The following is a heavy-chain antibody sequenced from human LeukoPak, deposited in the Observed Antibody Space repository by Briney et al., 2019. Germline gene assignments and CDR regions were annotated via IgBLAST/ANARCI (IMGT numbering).Heavy chain of an antibody. CDR1: GGSFSGYY. Sequence: SETLSLTCAVYGGSFSGYYWSWIRQPPGKGLEWIGEINHSGSTNYNPSLKSRVTISVDTSKNQFSLKLSSVTAADTAVYYCARGLIQLWPSDAFDIWGPGTMVTVSS. CDR3: ARGLIQLWPSDAFDI. CDR2: INHSGST. V-gene: IGHV4-34*01. D-gene: IGHD5-18*01. J-gene: IGHJ3*02.